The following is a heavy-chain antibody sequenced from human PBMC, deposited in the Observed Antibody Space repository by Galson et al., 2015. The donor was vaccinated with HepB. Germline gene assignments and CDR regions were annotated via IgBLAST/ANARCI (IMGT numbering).Heavy chain of an antibody. V-gene: IGHV1-3*01. CDR3: ARPQISYGSGSYYYGY. D-gene: IGHD3-10*01. CDR1: GYTFTSYA. Sequence: SVKVSCKASGYTFTSYAMHWVRQAPGQRLEWMGWINAGNGNTKYSQKFQGRVTITRDTSASTAYMELSSLRSEDTAVYYCARPQISYGSGSYYYGYWGQGTLVTVSS. J-gene: IGHJ4*02. CDR2: INAGNGNT.